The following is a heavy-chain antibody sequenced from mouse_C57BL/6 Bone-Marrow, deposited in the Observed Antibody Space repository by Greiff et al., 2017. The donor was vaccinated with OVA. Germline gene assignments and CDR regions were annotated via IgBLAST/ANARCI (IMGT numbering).Heavy chain of an antibody. Sequence: VQLQQSGAELVKPGASVKISCKASGYAFSSYWMNWVKQRPGKGLEWIGQIYPGDGDTNYNGKFKGKATLTADKPSSTAYMQLSSLTSEDSAVYYCAGGTAQAGFAYWGQGTLVTVSA. D-gene: IGHD3-2*02. J-gene: IGHJ3*01. V-gene: IGHV1-80*01. CDR3: AGGTAQAGFAY. CDR1: GYAFSSYW. CDR2: IYPGDGDT.